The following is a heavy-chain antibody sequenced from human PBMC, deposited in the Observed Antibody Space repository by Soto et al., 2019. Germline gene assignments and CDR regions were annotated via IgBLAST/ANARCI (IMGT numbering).Heavy chain of an antibody. Sequence: PSETLYLTCTVSGGSVSSGSYYWSWIRQPPGKGLEWIGYIYYSGSTDYNPSLKSRVTISVDTSKNQFSLKLSSVTAADTAVYYCASKSPGRYYGMDVWGQGTTVTVSS. CDR3: ASKSPGRYYGMDV. CDR1: GGSVSSGSYY. J-gene: IGHJ6*02. CDR2: IYYSGST. V-gene: IGHV4-61*01.